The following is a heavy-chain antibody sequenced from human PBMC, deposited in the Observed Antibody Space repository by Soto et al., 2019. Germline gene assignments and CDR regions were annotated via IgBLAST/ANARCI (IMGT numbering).Heavy chain of an antibody. CDR2: INHSGST. Sequence: SETLSLTCAVYGGSFSGYYWSWIRQPPGKGLEWIGEINHSGSTNYNPSLKSRVTISVDTSKNQFSLKLSSVTAADTAVYYCARAPKTIPYYYYGMDVWGQGTTVTVSS. V-gene: IGHV4-34*01. CDR3: ARAPKTIPYYYYGMDV. CDR1: GGSFSGYY. D-gene: IGHD3-3*01. J-gene: IGHJ6*02.